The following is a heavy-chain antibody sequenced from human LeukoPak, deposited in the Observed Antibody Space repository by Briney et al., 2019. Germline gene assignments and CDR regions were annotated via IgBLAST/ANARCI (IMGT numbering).Heavy chain of an antibody. Sequence: PGGSLRLSCAASGFTFSSYAMSWVRQAPGKGLEWVSAIGGSGGRTYYADSVKGRFTISRDNSKNTLYLQMNSLRAEDTAVYYCAKSSGYYYYYGMDVWGQGTTVTVAS. CDR3: AKSSGYYYYYGMDV. CDR2: IGGSGGRT. J-gene: IGHJ6*02. V-gene: IGHV3-23*01. CDR1: GFTFSSYA.